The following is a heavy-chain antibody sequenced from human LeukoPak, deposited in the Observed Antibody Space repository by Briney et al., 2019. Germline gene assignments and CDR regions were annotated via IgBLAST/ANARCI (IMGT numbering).Heavy chain of an antibody. D-gene: IGHD7-27*01. CDR2: ISYDGSNK. CDR3: AKDWGNWGYGYYFDH. Sequence: GGSLRLSCAAPGFTFSTYGMHWVRQAPGKGLEWVAVISYDGSNKYYADSVKGRFTISRDNSKNTLYLQMNSLRAEDTAVYYCAKDWGNWGYGYYFDHWGQGTLVTVSS. CDR1: GFTFSTYG. J-gene: IGHJ4*02. V-gene: IGHV3-30*18.